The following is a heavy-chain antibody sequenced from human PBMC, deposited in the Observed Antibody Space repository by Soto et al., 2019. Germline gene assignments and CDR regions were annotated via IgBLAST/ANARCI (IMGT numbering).Heavy chain of an antibody. CDR2: ISGSGGST. CDR1: GFTFSSYA. D-gene: IGHD2-2*01. V-gene: IGHV3-23*01. J-gene: IGHJ5*02. CDR3: AKFEGHRYCSSTSCFGSWFDP. Sequence: PGGSLRLSCAASGFTFSSYAMSLVRQAPGKGVEWVSAISGSGGSTYYADSVKGRFTISRDKSKNTLYLQMNSLRAEDTAVYYCAKFEGHRYCSSTSCFGSWFDPWGQGTQVTVSS.